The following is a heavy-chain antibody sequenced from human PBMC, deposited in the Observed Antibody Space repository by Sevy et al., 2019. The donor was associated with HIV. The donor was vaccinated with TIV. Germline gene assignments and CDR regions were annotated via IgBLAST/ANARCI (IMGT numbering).Heavy chain of an antibody. CDR1: GFTFSDYY. D-gene: IGHD4-17*01. V-gene: IGHV3-11*01. CDR2: ISGSDGTI. Sequence: VGSLRLSCAASGFTFSDYYMSWIRQAPGKGLEWISYISGSDGTIYYADSVKGRFTISRDNAKNSLYLQMSSLRAEDTAVYYCARDHVKDGDLGDYYYFAMDVWGQGTTVTVSS. J-gene: IGHJ6*02. CDR3: ARDHVKDGDLGDYYYFAMDV.